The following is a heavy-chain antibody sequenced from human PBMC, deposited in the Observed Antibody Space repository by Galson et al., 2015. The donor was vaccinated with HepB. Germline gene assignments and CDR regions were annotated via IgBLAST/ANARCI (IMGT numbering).Heavy chain of an antibody. CDR1: GGTFSSYT. J-gene: IGHJ6*02. V-gene: IGHV1-69*02. CDR3: ARGGYCSGGSCKHSYYYYYYGMDV. D-gene: IGHD2-15*01. CDR2: IIPILGIA. Sequence: SVKVSCKASGGTFSSYTISWVRQAPGQGLEWMGRIIPILGIANYAQKFQGRVTITADKSTSTAYMELSSLRSEDTAVYYCARGGYCSGGSCKHSYYYYYYGMDVWGQGTTVTVSS.